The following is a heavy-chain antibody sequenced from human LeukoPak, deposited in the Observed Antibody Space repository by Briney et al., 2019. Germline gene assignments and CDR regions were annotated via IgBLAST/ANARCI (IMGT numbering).Heavy chain of an antibody. CDR3: ATRSSGWCERASYYYHYMDV. D-gene: IGHD6-19*01. CDR2: ISSSSSTI. CDR1: GFTFSTYS. J-gene: IGHJ6*03. V-gene: IGHV3-48*02. Sequence: PGGSLRLSCAASGFTFSTYSMNWVRQAPGKGLEWVSYISSSSSTIYYADSVKGRFTISRDNAKNALYLQMDSLRDEDTAVYYCATRSSGWCERASYYYHYMDVWGKGTTVTVSS.